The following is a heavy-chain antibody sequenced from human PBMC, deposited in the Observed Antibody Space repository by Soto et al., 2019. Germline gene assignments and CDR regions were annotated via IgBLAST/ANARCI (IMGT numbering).Heavy chain of an antibody. CDR1: GYTFTSYD. V-gene: IGHV1-8*01. CDR2: MNPNSGNT. D-gene: IGHD3-3*01. Sequence: ASVKVSCKASGYTFTSYDINWVRQATGQGLEWMGWMNPNSGNTGYAQKFQGRATMTRNTSISTAYMELSSLRSEDTAVYYCARAKTDFWSGYYNYWGQGTLVTVSS. CDR3: ARAKTDFWSGYYNY. J-gene: IGHJ4*02.